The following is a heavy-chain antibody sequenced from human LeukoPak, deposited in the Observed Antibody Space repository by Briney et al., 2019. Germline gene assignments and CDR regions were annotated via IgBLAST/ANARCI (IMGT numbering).Heavy chain of an antibody. Sequence: GGSLRLSCAASGSTFSSYSMNWVRQAPGKGLEWVSSISSSSSYIYYADSVKGRFTISRDNAKNSLYLQMNSLRAEDTAVYYCARVTFPYCGGDCREYFQHWGQGTLVTVSS. CDR1: GSTFSSYS. J-gene: IGHJ1*01. V-gene: IGHV3-21*01. CDR2: ISSSSSYI. D-gene: IGHD2-21*02. CDR3: ARVTFPYCGGDCREYFQH.